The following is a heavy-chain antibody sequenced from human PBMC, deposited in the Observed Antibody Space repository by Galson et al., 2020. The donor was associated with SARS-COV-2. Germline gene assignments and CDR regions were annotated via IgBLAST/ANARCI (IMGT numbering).Heavy chain of an antibody. CDR3: ARMRVDTAMVLSGVYYYYGMDV. V-gene: IGHV2-70*01. CDR2: IDWDDDK. Sequence: SGPTLVKPTQTLTLTCTFSGFSLSTSGMCVSWIRQPPGKALEWLALIDWDDDKYYSTSLKTRLTISKDTSKNQVVLTMTNMDPVDTATYYCARMRVDTAMVLSGVYYYYGMDVWGQGTTVTVSS. CDR1: GFSLSTSGMC. J-gene: IGHJ6*02. D-gene: IGHD5-18*01.